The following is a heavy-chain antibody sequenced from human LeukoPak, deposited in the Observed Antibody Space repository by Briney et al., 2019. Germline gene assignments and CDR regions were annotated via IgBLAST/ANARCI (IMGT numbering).Heavy chain of an antibody. J-gene: IGHJ4*02. CDR2: IGSSSSTI. D-gene: IGHD3-3*01. CDR1: GSTFSSYS. V-gene: IGHV3-48*01. Sequence: PGGSLRLSCAASGSTFSSYSMNWVRQAPGKGLEWFSYIGSSSSTIYYADSVKGRFTIYRDNAKNSLYLQMNSLRAEDTAVYYCATIFGVVTDFDYWGQGALVTVSS. CDR3: ATIFGVVTDFDY.